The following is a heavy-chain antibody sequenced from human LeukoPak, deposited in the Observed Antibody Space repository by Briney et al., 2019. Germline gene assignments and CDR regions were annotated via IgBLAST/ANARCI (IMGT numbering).Heavy chain of an antibody. CDR3: SVGSSWYSPYTFDI. Sequence: SETLSLTCTVSGGSISSYYWSWIRQPPGKGLERIGYIYYSGSTNYNPSLKSRVTISVDTSKNQFSLKLSSVTAADTAVYYCSVGSSWYSPYTFDIWGQGTMVTVSS. CDR1: GGSISSYY. V-gene: IGHV4-59*08. CDR2: IYYSGST. D-gene: IGHD6-13*01. J-gene: IGHJ3*02.